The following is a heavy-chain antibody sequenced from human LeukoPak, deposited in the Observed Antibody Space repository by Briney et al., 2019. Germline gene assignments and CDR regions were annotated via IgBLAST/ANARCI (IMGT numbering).Heavy chain of an antibody. CDR2: VSYDGSKK. CDR3: VRDSTVGAAYFDL. D-gene: IGHD6-13*01. CDR1: GFTFSHYA. V-gene: IGHV3-30*04. J-gene: IGHJ4*02. Sequence: GGSLRLSCAASGFTFSHYAMHWVRQAPGKGLEWVAVVSYDGSKKYYADSVRGRFTISRDNSKRTLSLQMTTLRPDDTAVYYCVRDSTVGAAYFDLWGQGALVAVSS.